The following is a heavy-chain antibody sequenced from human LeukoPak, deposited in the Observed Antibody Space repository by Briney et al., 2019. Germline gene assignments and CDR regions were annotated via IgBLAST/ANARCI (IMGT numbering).Heavy chain of an antibody. CDR1: GGSISSSNW. D-gene: IGHD1-26*01. Sequence: SGTLSRTCAVSGGSISSSNWWSWVRQPPGKGLEGIGEIYHSGSTNYNPSLKSRVIISVDTSKNQFSLKLSSVTAADTAVYYCARDRGGSYNHFDSWGQGTLVTVSS. CDR3: ARDRGGSYNHFDS. CDR2: IYHSGST. V-gene: IGHV4-4*02. J-gene: IGHJ4*02.